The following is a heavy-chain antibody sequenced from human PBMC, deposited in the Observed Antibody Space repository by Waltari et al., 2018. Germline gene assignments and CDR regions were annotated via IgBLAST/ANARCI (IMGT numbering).Heavy chain of an antibody. CDR2: IIPIFGTA. CDR1: GGIFSSYD. V-gene: IGHV1-69*08. J-gene: IGHJ4*02. D-gene: IGHD2-15*01. Sequence: QVQLVLCGAEVKKPGSSVKVSCKASGGIFSSYDIRSVPQAPAKGLEWMGRIIPIFGTANYGQKFQGRVTITADKSTSTAYMELSSLISEDTAVYYCAGDRVYCSGGSCPYFDYWGQGTLVTVSS. CDR3: AGDRVYCSGGSCPYFDY.